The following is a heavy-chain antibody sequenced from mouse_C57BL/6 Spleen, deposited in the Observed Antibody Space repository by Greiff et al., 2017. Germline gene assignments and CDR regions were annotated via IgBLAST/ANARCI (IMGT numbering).Heavy chain of an antibody. V-gene: IGHV5-6*02. D-gene: IGHD2-3*01. CDR3: ARRPDGYYYAMDY. J-gene: IGHJ4*01. Sequence: EVMLVESGGDLVKPGGSLKLSCAASGFTFSSYGMSWVRQTPDKRLEWVATISSGGSYTYYPDSVKGRFTISRDNAKNTLYLQMSSLKSEDTAMYYCARRPDGYYYAMDYWGQGTSVTVSS. CDR1: GFTFSSYG. CDR2: ISSGGSYT.